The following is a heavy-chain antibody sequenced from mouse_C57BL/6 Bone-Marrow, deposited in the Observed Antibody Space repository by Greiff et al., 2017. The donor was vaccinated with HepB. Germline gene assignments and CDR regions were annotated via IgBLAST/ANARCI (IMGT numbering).Heavy chain of an antibody. V-gene: IGHV1-82*01. D-gene: IGHD2-12*01. CDR1: GYAFSSSW. CDR2: IYPGDGDT. CDR3: ARGDSPWFAY. J-gene: IGHJ3*01. Sequence: QVQLQQSGPELVKPGASVKISCKASGYAFSSSWMNWVKQRPGKGLEWIGRIYPGDGDTNYNGKFKGKATLTADKSSSTAYMQLSSLTSEDSAVYFCARGDSPWFAYWGQGTLVTVSA.